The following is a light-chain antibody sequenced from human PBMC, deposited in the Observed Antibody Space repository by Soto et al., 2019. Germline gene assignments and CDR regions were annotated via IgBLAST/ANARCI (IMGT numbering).Light chain of an antibody. J-gene: IGKJ3*01. Sequence: DIQMTQSPASLSASVGDRVTITCRASQSIYNYLNWYQQKPGKAPKVLIYGTSSLQIGVPSRFSGSRSGTDFTLTVSSLQPEYFATYYCQQSYNSFTFGPGTKVDIK. CDR1: QSIYNY. CDR3: QQSYNSFT. CDR2: GTS. V-gene: IGKV1-39*01.